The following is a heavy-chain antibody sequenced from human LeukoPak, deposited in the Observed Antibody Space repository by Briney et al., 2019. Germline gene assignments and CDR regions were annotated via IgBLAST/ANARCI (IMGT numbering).Heavy chain of an antibody. Sequence: ASVKVSCKASGYTFTGYYMHWVRQATGQGLEWMGWMNPNSGNTGYAQKFQGRVTMTRDMSTSTVYMELSSLRSEDTAVYYCARSPHCGGDCSLDYWGQGTLVTVSS. J-gene: IGHJ4*02. CDR1: GYTFTGYY. D-gene: IGHD2-21*02. V-gene: IGHV1-8*02. CDR3: ARSPHCGGDCSLDY. CDR2: MNPNSGNT.